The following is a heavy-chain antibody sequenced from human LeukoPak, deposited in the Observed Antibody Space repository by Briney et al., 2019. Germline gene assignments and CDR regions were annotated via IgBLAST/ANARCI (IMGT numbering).Heavy chain of an antibody. CDR3: TTEESGSYEGFDY. V-gene: IGHV3-15*01. D-gene: IGHD1-26*01. CDR1: GFTFSNAW. CDR2: IKSKTDGGTT. J-gene: IGHJ4*02. Sequence: GGSLRLSCAASGFTFSNAWMSWVRQALGKGLEWVGRIKSKTDGGTTDYAAPVKGRLTISRDDSKNTLYLQMNSLKTEDTAVYYCTTEESGSYEGFDYWGQGTLVTVSS.